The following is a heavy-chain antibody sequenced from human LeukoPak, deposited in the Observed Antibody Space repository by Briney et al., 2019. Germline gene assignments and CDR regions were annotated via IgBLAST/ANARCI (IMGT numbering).Heavy chain of an antibody. J-gene: IGHJ4*02. D-gene: IGHD6-19*01. Sequence: GGSLRLSCAASGFGFSSFSMNWVRLAPGKGLEWVSYIGNSGSTIYYADSVKGRFTISRDNSKNTLYLQMNSLRAEDTAVYYCAKEFSSGWYHLVDYWGQGTLVTVSS. CDR2: IGNSGSTI. V-gene: IGHV3-48*01. CDR3: AKEFSSGWYHLVDY. CDR1: GFGFSSFS.